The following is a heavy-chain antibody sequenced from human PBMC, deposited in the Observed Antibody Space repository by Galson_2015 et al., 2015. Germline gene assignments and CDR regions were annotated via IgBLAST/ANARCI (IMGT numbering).Heavy chain of an antibody. Sequence: SLRLSCAASEFTFRSYYMSWVRQAPGKGLEWVSSISRTTTYIYYADSVKGRFTISRDNAKNSLYLQMNSLGAEDTAVYYCARQILDYDFWSGYYPTNFDYWGQGTLVTVSS. CDR2: ISRTTTYI. CDR3: ARQILDYDFWSGYYPTNFDY. J-gene: IGHJ4*02. D-gene: IGHD3-3*01. CDR1: EFTFRSYY. V-gene: IGHV3-21*01.